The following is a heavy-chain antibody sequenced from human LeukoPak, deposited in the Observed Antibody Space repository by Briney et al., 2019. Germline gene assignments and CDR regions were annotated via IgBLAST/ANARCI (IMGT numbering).Heavy chain of an antibody. J-gene: IGHJ4*02. V-gene: IGHV4-39*01. Sequence: SETLSLTCTVSGGSISSSSYYWGWIRQPPGKGLEWIGSIYYSGSTYYNPSLKSRVTISVDTSKNQFSLKLSSVTAADTAVYYRARRAALRSATYFDYWAREPWSPSPQ. CDR1: GGSISSSSYY. CDR2: IYYSGST. CDR3: ARRAALRSATYFDY. D-gene: IGHD2-2*01.